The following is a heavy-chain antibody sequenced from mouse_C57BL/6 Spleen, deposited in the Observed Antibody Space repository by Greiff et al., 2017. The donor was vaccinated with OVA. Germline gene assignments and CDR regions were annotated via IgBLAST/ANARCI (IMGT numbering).Heavy chain of an antibody. J-gene: IGHJ2*01. V-gene: IGHV1-82*01. D-gene: IGHD1-1*01. Sequence: VQLQQSGPELVKPGASVKISCKASGYAFSSSWMNWVKQRPGKGLEWIGRIYPGDGDTNYNGKFKGKATLTADKSSSTAYMQLSSLTSEYSAVYFCARGITTVVASYYFDYWGQGTTLTVSS. CDR2: IYPGDGDT. CDR1: GYAFSSSW. CDR3: ARGITTVVASYYFDY.